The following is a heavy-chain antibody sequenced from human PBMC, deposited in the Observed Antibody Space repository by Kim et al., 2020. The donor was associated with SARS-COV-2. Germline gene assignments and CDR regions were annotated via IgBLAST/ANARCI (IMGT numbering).Heavy chain of an antibody. CDR2: FGYGGGGR. J-gene: IGHJ1*01. CDR3: APSLSDLESPPFGFYF. D-gene: IGHD3-10*01. Sequence: GGSLRLSCEASGFALSNYAMSWVRQAPGKGLEWVAGFGYGGGGRFYADSVRGRFTISRDTAQNSLFLHMNTLGADDSAVFYCAPSLSDLESPPFGFYF. CDR1: GFALSNYA. V-gene: IGHV3-7*03.